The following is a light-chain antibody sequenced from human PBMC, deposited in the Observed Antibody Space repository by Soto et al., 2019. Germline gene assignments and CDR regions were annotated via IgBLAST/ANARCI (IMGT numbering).Light chain of an antibody. CDR2: DVT. V-gene: IGLV2-11*01. CDR1: SSDVGGYNY. Sequence: QSVLTQPASVSGSPGQSITISCTGTSSDVGGYNYVCWYQHHPGKAPKLIIYDVTERPSGVPDRFSGSKSGNTASLTISGLQAEDEADYFCCSYAGSYTYIFGSGTKVTVL. CDR3: CSYAGSYTYI. J-gene: IGLJ1*01.